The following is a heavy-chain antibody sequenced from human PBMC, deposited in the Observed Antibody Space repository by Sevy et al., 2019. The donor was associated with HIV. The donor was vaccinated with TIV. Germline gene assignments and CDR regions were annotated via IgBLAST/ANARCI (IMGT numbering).Heavy chain of an antibody. J-gene: IGHJ6*02. Sequence: GGSLRLSCAASGFTFSSYGMHWVRQAPGKGLEWVAVIWYDGSNKYYAYSVKGRFTISRDNSKNTLYLQMNSLRAEDTAVYYCARTYSSGWYGLSYYYGMDVWGQGTTVTVSS. D-gene: IGHD6-19*01. V-gene: IGHV3-33*01. CDR1: GFTFSSYG. CDR2: IWYDGSNK. CDR3: ARTYSSGWYGLSYYYGMDV.